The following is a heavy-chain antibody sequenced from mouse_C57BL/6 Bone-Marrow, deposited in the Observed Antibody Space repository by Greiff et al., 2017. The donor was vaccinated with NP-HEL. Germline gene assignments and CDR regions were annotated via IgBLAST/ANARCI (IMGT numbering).Heavy chain of an antibody. CDR3: ARLGTAMDY. CDR1: GFTFSDYY. D-gene: IGHD4-1*01. Sequence: EVNVVESGGGLVQPGGSLKLSCAASGFTFSDYYMYWVRQTPEKRLEWVAYISNGGGSTYYPDTVKGRFTISRDNAKNTLYLQMSRLKSEDTAMYYCARLGTAMDYWGQGTSVTVSS. J-gene: IGHJ4*01. CDR2: ISNGGGST. V-gene: IGHV5-12*01.